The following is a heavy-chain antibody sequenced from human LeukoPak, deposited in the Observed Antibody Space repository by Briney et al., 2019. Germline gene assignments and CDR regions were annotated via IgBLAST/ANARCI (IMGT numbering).Heavy chain of an antibody. V-gene: IGHV4-39*01. D-gene: IGHD6-19*01. J-gene: IGHJ4*02. CDR3: ARHSSSAWYYYFDY. CDR1: GGSISNSNYY. CDR2: AYYSGTT. Sequence: SETLSLTCTVSGGSISNSNYYWGWIRQPPGTGLEWIGGAYYSGTTYYSPSLKSRVTISVDTSRNHFSLNLNSVTAADTAVYYCARHSSSAWYYYFDYWGQGSFVTVSS.